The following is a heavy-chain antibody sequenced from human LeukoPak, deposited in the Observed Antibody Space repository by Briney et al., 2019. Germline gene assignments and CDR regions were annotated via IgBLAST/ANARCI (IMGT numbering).Heavy chain of an antibody. Sequence: PGGSLRLSCAASRFTFSSFWMSWVRQAPGKGLEWVANIKHDGSEKYYVDSVKGRFTISRDNAKNSLYLQMNSLRAEDTAVYYCARGSRGLDYWGQGTLVTVSS. CDR2: IKHDGSEK. J-gene: IGHJ4*02. CDR1: RFTFSSFW. D-gene: IGHD6-13*01. CDR3: ARGSRGLDY. V-gene: IGHV3-7*01.